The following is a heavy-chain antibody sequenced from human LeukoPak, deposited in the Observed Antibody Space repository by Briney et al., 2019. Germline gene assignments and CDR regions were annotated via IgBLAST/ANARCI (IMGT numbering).Heavy chain of an antibody. CDR3: ARRRGGFGEGEFDY. CDR1: GVSIIGFY. D-gene: IGHD3-10*01. J-gene: IGHJ4*02. V-gene: IGHV4-4*08. Sequence: SETLSLTCTVSGVSIIGFYWNWIRQPPRKGLEWVGYSHTGGSISSNPSLNSRVAFSMDTSKNQVSLRLNSVTATDTAVYYCARRRGGFGEGEFDYWGQGIPVTVS. CDR2: SHTGGSI.